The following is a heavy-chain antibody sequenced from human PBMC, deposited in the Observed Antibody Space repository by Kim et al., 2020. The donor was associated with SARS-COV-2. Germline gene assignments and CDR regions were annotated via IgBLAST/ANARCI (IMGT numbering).Heavy chain of an antibody. J-gene: IGHJ4*02. D-gene: IGHD6-19*01. CDR2: ISGSGGST. V-gene: IGHV3-23*01. CDR3: AKRPSGWYSFDS. CDR1: GFTFSSYA. Sequence: GGSLRLSCAASGFTFSSYAMSWVRQAPGRGLEWVSAISGSGGSTFYADSVKGRFTISRDNSKNTLCLQMNSLRAEDTAVYYCAKRPSGWYSFDSWGQGTLVTVSS.